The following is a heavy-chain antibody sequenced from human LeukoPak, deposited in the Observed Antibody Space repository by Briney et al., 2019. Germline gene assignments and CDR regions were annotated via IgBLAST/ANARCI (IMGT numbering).Heavy chain of an antibody. CDR1: GFTFDDYA. V-gene: IGHV3-9*01. Sequence: PGGSLRLSCAASGFTFDDYAMHWVRQAPGKGLESVSGISWNSGSTGYADSVKGRFTISRDNAKNSLYLQMNSLRGEDTALYYCAKAREDYYGMDVWGQGTTVTVSS. D-gene: IGHD1-26*01. J-gene: IGHJ6*02. CDR2: ISWNSGST. CDR3: AKAREDYYGMDV.